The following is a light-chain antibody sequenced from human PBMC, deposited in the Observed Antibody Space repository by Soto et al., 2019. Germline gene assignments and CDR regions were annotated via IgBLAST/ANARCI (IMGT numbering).Light chain of an antibody. J-gene: IGLJ1*01. Sequence: QSVLTQPASVSGSPGQSVTISCTGTSSDVGSYNYVAWYQQFPGKTPKLIIYEVRNRPSGVSSRFSGSKSGNTASLTISGLQADAEAAYYCISYTGSDTSYVFGTGTKVNV. CDR1: SSDVGSYNY. V-gene: IGLV2-14*01. CDR3: ISYTGSDTSYV. CDR2: EVR.